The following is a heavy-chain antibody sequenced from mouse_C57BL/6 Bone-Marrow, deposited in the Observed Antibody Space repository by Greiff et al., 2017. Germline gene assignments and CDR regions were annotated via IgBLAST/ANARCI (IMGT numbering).Heavy chain of an antibody. J-gene: IGHJ3*01. D-gene: IGHD2-3*01. Sequence: ESGPGLVKPSQSLSLTCSVTGYSITSGYYWNWIRQFPGNKLEWMGYISYDGSNNYNPSLKNRISITRDPSKNQFFLKLNSVTTEDTATYCCARGGWLRFAYWGQGTLVTVSA. CDR1: GYSITSGYY. CDR2: ISYDGSN. V-gene: IGHV3-6*01. CDR3: ARGGWLRFAY.